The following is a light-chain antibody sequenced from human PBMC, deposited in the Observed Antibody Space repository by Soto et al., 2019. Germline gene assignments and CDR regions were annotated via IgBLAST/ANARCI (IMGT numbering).Light chain of an antibody. CDR2: GAS. CDR3: QQYGSSRT. CDR1: QSVSNSY. Sequence: EIVLTQSPGTLSLSPGERATLSCRASQSVSNSYLAWYQQKPGQAPRLLIYGASSRATGLPDRFSGSGSGTDFTLTISRLEPEDFAVYYCQQYGSSRTFGQGTKVEIK. V-gene: IGKV3-20*01. J-gene: IGKJ1*01.